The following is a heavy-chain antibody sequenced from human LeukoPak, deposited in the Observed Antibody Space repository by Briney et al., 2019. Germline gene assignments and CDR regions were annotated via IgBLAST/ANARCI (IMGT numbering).Heavy chain of an antibody. V-gene: IGHV4-39*01. Sequence: SETLSLTCTVSGGSISSSSYYWGWIRQPPGKGLEWIGSIYYSGSTYHNPSLKSRVTISVDTSKNQFSLKLSSVTAADTAVYYCARQQGLWFGELLAYYYYDYMDVWGKGTTVTISS. CDR1: GGSISSSSYY. CDR3: ARQQGLWFGELLAYYYYDYMDV. J-gene: IGHJ6*03. D-gene: IGHD3-10*01. CDR2: IYYSGST.